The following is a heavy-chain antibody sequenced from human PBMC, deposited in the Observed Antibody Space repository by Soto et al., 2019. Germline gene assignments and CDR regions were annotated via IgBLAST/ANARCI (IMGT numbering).Heavy chain of an antibody. D-gene: IGHD2-2*01. V-gene: IGHV1-2*02. J-gene: IGHJ5*02. Sequence: QVQLVQSGPEVMRPGASVRVSCKGSRCTFTSYDIFWVRQSPGQGLEWMGWIRTASGDTESAQKCRRSVAMTRHTSISPAYLELNNLVSDDTAVYYCARRSSTYLTEVIFDPWGQGTLVTVAS. CDR2: IRTASGDT. CDR3: ARRSSTYLTEVIFDP. CDR1: RCTFTSYD.